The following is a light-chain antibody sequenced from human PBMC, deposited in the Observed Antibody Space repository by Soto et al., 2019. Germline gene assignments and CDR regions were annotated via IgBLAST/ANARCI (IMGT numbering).Light chain of an antibody. CDR1: QSIRSY. CDR2: GAS. J-gene: IGKJ2*01. Sequence: DVLMTQSPSSLPASVGDRVTITCRASQSIRSYLNWYHQKPGKTPQLLIYGASNLQSGAPARFTGSGSGTQFTLTISSVQPEDFATYYCQQSYTTPYTFGQGTKLEIK. V-gene: IGKV1-39*01. CDR3: QQSYTTPYT.